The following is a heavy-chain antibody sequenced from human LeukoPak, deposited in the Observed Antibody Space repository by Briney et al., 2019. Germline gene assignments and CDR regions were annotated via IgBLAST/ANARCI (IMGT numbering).Heavy chain of an antibody. D-gene: IGHD5/OR15-5a*01. CDR3: ARGRVSTSTWYSTYYYFFYMDF. J-gene: IGHJ6*03. Sequence: SETLSLTCTVSDDSITMYYWTWIRQPPGKGLEWIGYVDHTGSTKFNPSLNGRVSISRDTSNNFFSLRLRSVTAADTAVYFCARGRVSTSTWYSTYYYFFYMDFWGKGTTVTVSS. V-gene: IGHV4-59*01. CDR2: VDHTGST. CDR1: DDSITMYY.